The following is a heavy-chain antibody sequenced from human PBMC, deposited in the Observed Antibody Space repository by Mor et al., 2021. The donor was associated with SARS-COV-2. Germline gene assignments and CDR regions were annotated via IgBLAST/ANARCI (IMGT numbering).Heavy chain of an antibody. V-gene: IGHV4-34*01. Sequence: GKGLEWIGEINHSGSTNYNPSLKSRVTISVDTSKNQFSLKLSSVTAADTAVYYCARGVRSSSWYGAGVYYYYGMDVWG. J-gene: IGHJ6*01. CDR2: INHSGST. CDR3: ARGVRSSSWYGAGVYYYYGMDV. D-gene: IGHD6-13*01.